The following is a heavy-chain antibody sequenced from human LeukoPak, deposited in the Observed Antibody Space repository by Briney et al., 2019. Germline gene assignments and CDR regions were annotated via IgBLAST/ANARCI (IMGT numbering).Heavy chain of an antibody. D-gene: IGHD3-22*01. V-gene: IGHV4-4*07. Sequence: PSETLSLTCTVSSGSINGYYWNWFRQPAGKGLEWIGRIYSSGSTNYNPSLKSRVAMSIDTSKGHFSLKLSSVTAADTAMYYCARDFTADSNGYYDFWGQGTLVTVSS. CDR3: ARDFTADSNGYYDF. J-gene: IGHJ4*02. CDR1: SGSINGYY. CDR2: IYSSGST.